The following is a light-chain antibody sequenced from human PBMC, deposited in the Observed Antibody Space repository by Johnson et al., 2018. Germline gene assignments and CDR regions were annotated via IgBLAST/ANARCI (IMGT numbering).Light chain of an antibody. J-gene: IGLJ1*01. CDR2: ENN. CDR3: GPWDISRRAWNV. V-gene: IGLV1-51*02. Sequence: QSVLTQPPSVSAAPGQKVTISCSGSSSNIGNNYVSWYQQLPGTAPKLLIYENNQRPSGIPDRFSGSKSGTSATLGITGLQTGDGADYYCGPWDISRRAWNVFVTGTKVTVL. CDR1: SSNIGNNY.